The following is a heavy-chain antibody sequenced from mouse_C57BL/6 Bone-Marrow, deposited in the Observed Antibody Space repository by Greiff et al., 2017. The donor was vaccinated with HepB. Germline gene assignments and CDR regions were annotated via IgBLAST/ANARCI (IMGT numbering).Heavy chain of an antibody. CDR2: IWSDGST. V-gene: IGHV2-6-1*01. D-gene: IGHD1-1*01. J-gene: IGHJ1*03. CDR3: ARHRGYGSSWYFDV. Sequence: VQLVESGPGLVAPSQSLSITCTVSGFSLTSYGVHWVRQPPGKGLEWLVVIWSDGSTTYNSALKSRLSISQDNSKRQVFLKMNSLQTDDTAMYYCARHRGYGSSWYFDVWGTGTTVTVSS. CDR1: GFSLTSYG.